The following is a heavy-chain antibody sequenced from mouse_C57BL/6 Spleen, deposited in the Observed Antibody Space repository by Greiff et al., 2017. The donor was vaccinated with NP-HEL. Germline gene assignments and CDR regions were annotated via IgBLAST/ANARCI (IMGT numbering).Heavy chain of an antibody. CDR1: GFTFSSYG. CDR2: ISSGGSYT. CDR3: ARQGYGSSYDYAMDY. D-gene: IGHD1-1*01. V-gene: IGHV5-6*01. J-gene: IGHJ4*01. Sequence: EVQLVESGGDLVKPGGSLKLSCAASGFTFSSYGMSWVRQTPDKRLEWVATISSGGSYTYYPDSVKGRFTIYRDNAKNTLYLQMSSLKSEDTAMYYCARQGYGSSYDYAMDYWGQGTSVTVSS.